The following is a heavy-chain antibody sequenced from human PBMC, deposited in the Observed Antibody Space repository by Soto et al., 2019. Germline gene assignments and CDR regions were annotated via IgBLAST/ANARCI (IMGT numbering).Heavy chain of an antibody. Sequence: QVQLVQSGAEVKKPGSSVKVSCKASGGTFSSYAISWVRQAPGQGLEWMGGIIPIFGTANYAQKFQGRVTLXPXDXXSTDDMELSSLRSEDTAVYYCARHPRQNYYYGMDVWGQGTTVTVSS. V-gene: IGHV1-69*05. CDR2: IIPIFGTA. CDR1: GGTFSSYA. CDR3: ARHPRQNYYYGMDV. J-gene: IGHJ6*02.